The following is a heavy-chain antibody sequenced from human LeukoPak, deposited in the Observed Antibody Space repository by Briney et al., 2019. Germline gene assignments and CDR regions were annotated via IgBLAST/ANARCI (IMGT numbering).Heavy chain of an antibody. D-gene: IGHD2-15*01. CDR3: ATQQCSGGSCYSRPIWFDP. CDR2: MYHSGNT. CDR1: SISDYY. Sequence: SISDYYMTWVRQPPGKGLEWIASMYHSGNTYYNPSLGSRVTVSVDTSKNQFSLKLNSVTAADTAVYYCATQQCSGGSCYSRPIWFDPWGQGTMDTVSS. V-gene: IGHV4-39*01. J-gene: IGHJ5*02.